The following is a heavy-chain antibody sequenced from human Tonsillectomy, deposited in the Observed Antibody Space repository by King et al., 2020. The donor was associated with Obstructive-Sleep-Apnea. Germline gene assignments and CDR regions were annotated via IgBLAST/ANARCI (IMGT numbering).Heavy chain of an antibody. V-gene: IGHV3-20*01. Sequence: VQLVESGGGVVRPGGSLRLSCAASGFTFDDYGMSWVRQAPGKGLEWGSGIYWNGGSTGCADFVKGRFTISRDKAKNSLYLQMKSLRAVDTALYHCAREGGAAAGTGGRFDPWGQGTLVTVSS. CDR3: AREGGAAAGTGGRFDP. CDR1: GFTFDDYG. D-gene: IGHD6-13*01. CDR2: IYWNGGST. J-gene: IGHJ5*02.